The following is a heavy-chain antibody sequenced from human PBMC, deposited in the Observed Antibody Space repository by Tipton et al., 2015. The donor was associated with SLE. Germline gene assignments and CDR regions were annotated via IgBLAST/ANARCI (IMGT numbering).Heavy chain of an antibody. CDR1: GYTFTSYG. D-gene: IGHD2-2*01. CDR3: ARTGVVVPAASVLDCYFDY. J-gene: IGHJ4*02. V-gene: IGHV1-3*01. Sequence: VQLVQSGAEVKKPGASVKVSCKASGYTFTSYGISWVRQAPGQRLEWMGRINAGNGNTKYSQKFQGRVTITRDTSASTAYMELSSLRSEDTAVYYCARTGVVVPAASVLDCYFDYWGQGTPVTVSS. CDR2: INAGNGNT.